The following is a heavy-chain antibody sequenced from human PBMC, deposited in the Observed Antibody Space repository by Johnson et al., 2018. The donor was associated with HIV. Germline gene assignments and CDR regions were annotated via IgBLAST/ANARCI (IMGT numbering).Heavy chain of an antibody. Sequence: QVQLVESGGGVVQPGRSLRLSCAASGFTFSSHAMHWVRQAPGKGLEWVTFISNDGSNKYYADSVRGRFTISRDNSQNTLYLQMNSLRAEDTAVYYCAREGEGYSSSWYDAFDIWGQGTMVSVST. J-gene: IGHJ3*02. CDR3: AREGEGYSSSWYDAFDI. CDR2: ISNDGSNK. D-gene: IGHD6-13*01. V-gene: IGHV3-30*04. CDR1: GFTFSSHA.